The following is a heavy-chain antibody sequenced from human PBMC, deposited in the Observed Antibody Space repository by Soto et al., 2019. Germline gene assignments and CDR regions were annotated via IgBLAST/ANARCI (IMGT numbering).Heavy chain of an antibody. D-gene: IGHD2-15*01. V-gene: IGHV1-69*01. CDR3: AREGAYCSGGSCYSFDY. CDR2: IIPIFGTA. J-gene: IGHJ4*02. CDR1: GGTFSSYA. Sequence: QVQLVQSGAEVKKPGSSVKVSCKASGGTFSSYAISWVRQAPGQGLEWMGGIIPIFGTANYAQKFQGRVTITADESTSTAYMERSSLRSEDTAVYYCAREGAYCSGGSCYSFDYWGQGTLVTVSS.